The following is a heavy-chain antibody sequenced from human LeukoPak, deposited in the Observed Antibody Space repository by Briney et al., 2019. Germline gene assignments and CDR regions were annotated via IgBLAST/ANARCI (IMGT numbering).Heavy chain of an antibody. CDR2: IYYSGST. D-gene: IGHD3-10*01. J-gene: IGHJ4*02. CDR1: GGSISSYY. Sequence: SETLSLTCTVSGGSISSYYWSWLRRPPGKGLEWIGYIYYSGSTNYNPSLRSRVTISLDTSTNQFSLKLSSVTAADTAVYYCARHTGGHRSFDYWGQGTLVTVSS. V-gene: IGHV4-59*08. CDR3: ARHTGGHRSFDY.